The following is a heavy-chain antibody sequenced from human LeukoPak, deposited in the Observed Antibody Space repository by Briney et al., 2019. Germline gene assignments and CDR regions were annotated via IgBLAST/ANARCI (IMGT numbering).Heavy chain of an antibody. CDR3: ARHFGM. CDR2: IYYSGST. D-gene: IGHD3-16*01. J-gene: IGHJ4*02. Sequence: PSGTLSLTFPVSGGSISSSYYYWGWIRQPPGKGLEWIGSIYYSGSTYYNPSLKSRVTISVDTYKNQFSLKLRSVTAADTAVYYCARHFGMWGQGTLVTVS. CDR1: GGSISSSYYY. V-gene: IGHV4-39*01.